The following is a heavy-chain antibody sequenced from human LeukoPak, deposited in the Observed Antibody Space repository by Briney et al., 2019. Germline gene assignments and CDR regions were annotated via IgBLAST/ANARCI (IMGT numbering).Heavy chain of an antibody. V-gene: IGHV3-23*01. CDR2: ISGSGGST. CDR3: AKVLWSVAGTNAFDF. CDR1: GFTFSSYG. J-gene: IGHJ3*01. Sequence: PGGSLRLSCAASGFTFSSYGMSWVRQAPGKGLEWLSSISGSGGSTYYADSVKGRFTISRDNSKNTLYLQMNSLRAEDTAVHYCAKVLWSVAGTNAFDFWGQGTMVAVPS. D-gene: IGHD6-19*01.